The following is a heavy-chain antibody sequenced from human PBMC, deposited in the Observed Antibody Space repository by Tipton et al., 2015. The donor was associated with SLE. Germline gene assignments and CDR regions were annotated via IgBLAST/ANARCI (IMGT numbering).Heavy chain of an antibody. CDR2: VNHLGTI. V-gene: IGHV4-34*01. CDR3: ARDWVVGATLDRFDP. Sequence: TLSLTCTVSGGSISSHYWSWIRQSPGKGLEWIGEVNHLGTIYYNASLKSRVTISIDTSKSHFSLKLTSVTAADTAVYYCARDWVVGATLDRFDPWGQGTLVTVSS. J-gene: IGHJ5*02. CDR1: GGSISSHY. D-gene: IGHD1-26*01.